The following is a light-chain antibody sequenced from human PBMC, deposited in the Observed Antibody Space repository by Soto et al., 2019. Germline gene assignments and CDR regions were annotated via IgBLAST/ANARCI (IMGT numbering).Light chain of an antibody. CDR1: SSKNRGGYD. J-gene: IGLJ1*01. Sequence: SVLTQPPSVAGGPGQRGTISCTGRSSKNRGGYDVHWYQQLPGTAPKLLIYGNSNRPSGVPDRFSGSKSGTSASLAITGLQAVDEADYYCQSYDSSLSAPYVFGTGTKVTVL. CDR2: GNS. V-gene: IGLV1-40*01. CDR3: QSYDSSLSAPYV.